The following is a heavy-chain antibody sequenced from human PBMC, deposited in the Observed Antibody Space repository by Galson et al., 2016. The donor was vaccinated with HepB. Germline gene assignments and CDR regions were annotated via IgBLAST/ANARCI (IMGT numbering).Heavy chain of an antibody. CDR1: GDSVSRNSAT. Sequence: CAISGDSVSRNSATWNWIRQSPSGGLEWLGRTYYRSQWHSDYAISVKSRITINPDTSKNQFSLQLNSVTPEDTAVYYCALAGGDGFNFIDCGQGTLVTVSS. V-gene: IGHV6-1*01. J-gene: IGHJ1*01. D-gene: IGHD5-24*01. CDR2: TYYRSQWHS. CDR3: ALAGGDGFNFID.